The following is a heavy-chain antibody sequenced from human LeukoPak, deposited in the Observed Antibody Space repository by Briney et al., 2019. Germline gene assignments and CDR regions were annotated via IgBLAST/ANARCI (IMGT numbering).Heavy chain of an antibody. CDR2: IYHSGST. V-gene: IGHV4-38-2*02. Sequence: PSETLSLTCTVSGYSISSGYYWGWIRQPPGKGLEWIGSIYHSGSTYYNPYLKSRVTISVDTSKNQFSLKLSSVTAADTAVYYCARSAYRYYYDGVDYWGQGTLVTVSS. J-gene: IGHJ4*02. D-gene: IGHD3-22*01. CDR1: GYSISSGYY. CDR3: ARSAYRYYYDGVDY.